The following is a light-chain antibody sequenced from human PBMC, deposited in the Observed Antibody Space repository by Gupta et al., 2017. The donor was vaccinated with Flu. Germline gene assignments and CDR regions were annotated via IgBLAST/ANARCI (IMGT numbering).Light chain of an antibody. CDR2: TAS. J-gene: IGKJ2*01. Sequence: IQMTQSPSTLSASVGDSVTITCRASQNLSTWLAWYQQKSGKAPKLLIYTASSLESGVPSRFSGSGSGPDFTLTIDSLQPDDSAPYYCQQYKSYSTFGQWTKLEIK. V-gene: IGKV1-5*03. CDR3: QQYKSYST. CDR1: QNLSTW.